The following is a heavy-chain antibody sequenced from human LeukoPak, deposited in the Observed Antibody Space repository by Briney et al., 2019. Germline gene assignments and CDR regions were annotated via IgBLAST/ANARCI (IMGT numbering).Heavy chain of an antibody. CDR1: GFTFSSYG. D-gene: IGHD3-22*01. CDR2: ISGSGGST. J-gene: IGHJ4*02. Sequence: GGSLGLSCAASGFTFSSYGMSWVRRAPGKGLEWVSAISGSGGSTYYADSVKGRFTISRDNSKNTLYLQMNSLRAEDTAVYYCAKGRGGHYDSSGYYLPLYWGQGTLVTVSS. CDR3: AKGRGGHYDSSGYYLPLY. V-gene: IGHV3-23*01.